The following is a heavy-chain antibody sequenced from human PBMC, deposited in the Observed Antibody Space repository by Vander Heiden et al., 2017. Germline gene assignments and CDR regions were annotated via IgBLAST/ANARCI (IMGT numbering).Heavy chain of an antibody. V-gene: IGHV3-23*01. CDR3: AKGQPSNDWGAIFDY. D-gene: IGHD3-9*01. CDR1: GFTFSSHV. J-gene: IGHJ4*02. Sequence: EVQLLESGGGLVQPGGSLRLSCPAPGFTFSSHVMTSFRQAPGKGLEWVSSISGSDDTSYYADSVEGRFIISRDNSKNTLYLQMNSLRAEDAAVYYCAKGQPSNDWGAIFDYWGQGALGTVSS. CDR2: ISGSDDTS.